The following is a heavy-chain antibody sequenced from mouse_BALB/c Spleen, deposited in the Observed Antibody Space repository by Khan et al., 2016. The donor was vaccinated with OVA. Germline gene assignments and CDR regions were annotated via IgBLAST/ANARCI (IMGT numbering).Heavy chain of an antibody. CDR3: ERDYSLSY. J-gene: IGHJ3*01. Sequence: EVQLVESGGGLVKPGGSLKLSCAASGFTFSNYAMSWVRQTPEKRLEWVASISSGSSPYYPDSVKGRFNISRDKARNILYLQMSELRSEDTAMYYCERDYSLSYWGQGTLVTVSA. V-gene: IGHV5-6-5*01. CDR1: GFTFSNYA. CDR2: ISSGSSP. D-gene: IGHD1-1*01.